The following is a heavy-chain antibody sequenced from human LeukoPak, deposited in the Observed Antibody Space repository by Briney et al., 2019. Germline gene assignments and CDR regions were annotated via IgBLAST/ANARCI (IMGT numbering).Heavy chain of an antibody. V-gene: IGHV3-21*01. CDR1: GFTFSSYS. J-gene: IGHJ3*02. D-gene: IGHD3-3*01. Sequence: PGGSLRLSCAASGFTFSSYSMNWVRQAPGKGLEWVSSISSSSSYIYYADSVKGRFTISRDNAKNSLYLQMNSLRAEGTAVYYCARDITYDFWSGYYGNDAFDIWGQGTMVTVSS. CDR3: ARDITYDFWSGYYGNDAFDI. CDR2: ISSSSSYI.